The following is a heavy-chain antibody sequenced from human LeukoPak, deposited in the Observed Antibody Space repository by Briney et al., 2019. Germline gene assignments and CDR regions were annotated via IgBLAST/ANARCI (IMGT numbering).Heavy chain of an antibody. CDR3: ARGPIVVALVRGWFDP. CDR2: ISGSGGST. D-gene: IGHD6-6*01. Sequence: GGSLRLSCAASGFTFSSYAMSWVRQAPGKGLEWVSAISGSGGSTYYADSVKGRFTISRDNSKNTLYLQMNSLRAEDTAVYYCARGPIVVALVRGWFDPWGQGTLVTVSS. V-gene: IGHV3-23*01. CDR1: GFTFSSYA. J-gene: IGHJ5*02.